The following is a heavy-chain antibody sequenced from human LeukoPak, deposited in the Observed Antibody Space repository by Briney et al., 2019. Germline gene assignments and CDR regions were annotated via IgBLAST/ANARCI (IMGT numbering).Heavy chain of an antibody. CDR3: ARSDWFDP. CDR1: GFTFSRFG. J-gene: IGHJ5*02. Sequence: GGSLRLSCAASGFTFSRFGMHWVRQAPGKGLEWVAVIWYDGSNKYYADSVKGRFTISRDNSKNTLYLKMNSLRAEDTAVYYCARSDWFDPWGQGTLVTVSS. V-gene: IGHV3-33*01. CDR2: IWYDGSNK.